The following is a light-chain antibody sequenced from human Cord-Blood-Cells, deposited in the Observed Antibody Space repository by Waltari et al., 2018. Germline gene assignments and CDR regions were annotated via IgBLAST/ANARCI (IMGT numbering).Light chain of an antibody. CDR2: DAS. Sequence: DIQMTQSPSTLSASVGDRVTITCRASQSISSRLAWYQQKPGKAPKLLIYDASSLESGVPSRFSGSGSGTEVTLTISSLQPDDFATYYCQQYNSYPWTFGQGTKVEIK. J-gene: IGKJ1*01. CDR3: QQYNSYPWT. CDR1: QSISSR. V-gene: IGKV1-5*01.